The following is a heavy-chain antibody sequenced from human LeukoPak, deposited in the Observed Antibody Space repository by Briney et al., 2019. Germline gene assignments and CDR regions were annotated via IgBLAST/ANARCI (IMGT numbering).Heavy chain of an antibody. Sequence: LPGGSLRLSCAASGFTVSSNYMSWVRRAPGKGLEWVSVIYSGGITYYADSVKGRFTISRDTSKNTLYLQMNSLRAEDTAVYYCAREAAAGSYFDFWGQGTLVTVPS. V-gene: IGHV3-66*01. CDR1: GFTVSSNY. CDR2: IYSGGIT. CDR3: AREAAAGSYFDF. J-gene: IGHJ4*02. D-gene: IGHD6-13*01.